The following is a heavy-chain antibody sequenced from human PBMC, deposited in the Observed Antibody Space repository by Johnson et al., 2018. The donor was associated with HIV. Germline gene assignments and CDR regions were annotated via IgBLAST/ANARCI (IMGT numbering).Heavy chain of an antibody. D-gene: IGHD3-10*01. J-gene: IGHJ3*02. CDR3: AREGGVTMVDGFDI. CDR2: IPYDGSSK. Sequence: QVQLVESGGGVVQPGRSLRLSCAASAFTFSNSAMHWVRQAPGKGLAWVAVIPYDGSSKYYAESLKGRITISRDNSMNTLYLQMNSLRAEDTAVYYCAREGGVTMVDGFDIWGQGTMVTVSS. V-gene: IGHV3-30-3*01. CDR1: AFTFSNSA.